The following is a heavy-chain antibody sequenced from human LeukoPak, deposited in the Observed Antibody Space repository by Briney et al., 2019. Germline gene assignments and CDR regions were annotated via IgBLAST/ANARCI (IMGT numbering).Heavy chain of an antibody. CDR3: ARIWVAYSGVDY. J-gene: IGHJ4*02. V-gene: IGHV3-74*01. CDR2: INGDGSHT. CDR1: GFTFSSYW. Sequence: PGGSLRLSCAASGFTFSSYWMQWVRQDPAKGLVLVSRINGDGSHTDYADSVKGRFTTSRDNARNTLYLQMNSLRVEDTAMYYCARIWVAYSGVDYWGQGALVTVSS. D-gene: IGHD1-26*01.